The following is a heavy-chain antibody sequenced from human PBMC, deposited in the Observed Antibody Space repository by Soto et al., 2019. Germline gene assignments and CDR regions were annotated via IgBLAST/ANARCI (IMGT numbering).Heavy chain of an antibody. D-gene: IGHD2-15*01. CDR1: GYSFTSYW. V-gene: IGHV5-51*01. CDR2: IYPGDSDT. CDR3: ARNDGYCSGGSCYANCFDP. J-gene: IGHJ5*02. Sequence: PGESLKISCKGSGYSFTSYWIGWVRQMPGKGLEWMGIIYPGDSDTRYSPSFQGQVTISADKSISTAYLQWSSLKASDTAMYYCARNDGYCSGGSCYANCFDPWGQGTLATVSS.